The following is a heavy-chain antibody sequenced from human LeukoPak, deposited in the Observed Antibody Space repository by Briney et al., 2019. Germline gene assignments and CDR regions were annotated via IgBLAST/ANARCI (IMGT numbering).Heavy chain of an antibody. CDR3: AKGFRLNDFSFES. CDR2: IMYDGSSK. V-gene: IGHV3-30*02. J-gene: IGHJ4*02. Sequence: GGSLRLSCAASGFTLKAYAMHWVRQAPGKGLEWVAFIMYDGSSKSIGVSVKGRFSISRDNPSNTLYLEMNSLRVEDTAVYYCAKGFRLNDFSFESWGQGTLVTVSS. CDR1: GFTLKAYA. D-gene: IGHD2-21*02.